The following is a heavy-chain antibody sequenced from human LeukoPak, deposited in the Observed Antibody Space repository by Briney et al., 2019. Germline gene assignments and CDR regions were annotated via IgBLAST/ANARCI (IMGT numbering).Heavy chain of an antibody. Sequence: ASVKFSCKAPGYTFTSYDINWVRQATGQGLEWMGWMNPNSGNTGYAQKFQGRVTITRNTSISTAYMELSSLRSEDTAVYYCARALTRGPLYYFDYWGQGTLVTVSS. CDR1: GYTFTSYD. CDR3: ARALTRGPLYYFDY. V-gene: IGHV1-8*03. D-gene: IGHD2-15*01. J-gene: IGHJ4*02. CDR2: MNPNSGNT.